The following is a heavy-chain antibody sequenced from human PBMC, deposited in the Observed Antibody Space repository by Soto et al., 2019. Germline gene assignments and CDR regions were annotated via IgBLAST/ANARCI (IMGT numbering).Heavy chain of an antibody. Sequence: EVQLVESGGGLVQPGGSLRLSCAASGFAFSDHYMDWVRQAPGKGLEWVGRIRSKPYSYTTDYAASVKGRFTISRDDSKNSLYLQMNSLKTEDTAVYYCATQITGPTGYWGQGTLVTVSS. CDR3: ATQITGPTGY. J-gene: IGHJ4*02. D-gene: IGHD1-20*01. V-gene: IGHV3-72*01. CDR1: GFAFSDHY. CDR2: IRSKPYSYTT.